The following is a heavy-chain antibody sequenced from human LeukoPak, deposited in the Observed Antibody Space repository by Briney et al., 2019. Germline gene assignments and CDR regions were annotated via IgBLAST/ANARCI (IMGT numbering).Heavy chain of an antibody. J-gene: IGHJ3*02. V-gene: IGHV3-7*01. D-gene: IGHD7-27*01. CDR3: ATDPPWANDDFDI. Sequence: GGSLRLSCVASGFTFSNYWMTWVRQAPGKGLEWVANIKQDGSTIYYVDSVKGRFTISRDNAKNSLYLQMNSLRAEDTALYYCATDPPWANDDFDIWGQGTMVTVSS. CDR1: GFTFSNYW. CDR2: IKQDGSTI.